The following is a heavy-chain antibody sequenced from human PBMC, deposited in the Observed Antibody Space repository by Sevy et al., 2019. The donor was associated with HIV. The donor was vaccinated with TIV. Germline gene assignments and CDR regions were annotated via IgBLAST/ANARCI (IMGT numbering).Heavy chain of an antibody. CDR1: GFTFSTYA. D-gene: IGHD3-22*01. CDR2: ISGSGAST. J-gene: IGHJ4*02. CDR3: AKPYDSSGNYWAPFDY. V-gene: IGHV3-23*01. Sequence: GGSLRRSCAASGFTFSTYAMSWVRQAPGKGLEWVSAISGSGASTYYADSAKGRFTISRDNSKNTLYLQMSCLRAEDTAVYYCAKPYDSSGNYWAPFDYWCQGTLVTVSS.